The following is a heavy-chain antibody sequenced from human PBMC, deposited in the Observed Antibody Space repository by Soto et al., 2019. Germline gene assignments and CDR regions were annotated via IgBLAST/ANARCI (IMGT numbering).Heavy chain of an antibody. CDR3: AREKTSYGMDV. CDR1: GYTFNSYD. Sequence: QVQLVQSGAEVKKPGASAKVSCKASGYTFNSYDINWVGQATGQGLEWMGWMNPNSGNTGYAQKFQGRVTMTRNHSISTAYMELSSLRSEDTAVYYCAREKTSYGMDVWGQGTTVTVSS. CDR2: MNPNSGNT. J-gene: IGHJ6*02. V-gene: IGHV1-8*01.